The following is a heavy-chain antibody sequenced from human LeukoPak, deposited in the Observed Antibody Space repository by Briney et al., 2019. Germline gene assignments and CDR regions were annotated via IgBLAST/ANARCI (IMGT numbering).Heavy chain of an antibody. CDR3: ARDDYRGVTNFDP. Sequence: PSETLSLTCSVSGGSISPYFWSWIRQPPGKGLEWIGYTSYSGSTNYNPPLKSRVAISVDTSKNQFSLQLSSVTAADTAVYYCARDDYRGVTNFDPWAREPWSPSPQ. J-gene: IGHJ5*02. CDR1: GGSISPYF. CDR2: TSYSGST. V-gene: IGHV4-59*01. D-gene: IGHD3-10*01.